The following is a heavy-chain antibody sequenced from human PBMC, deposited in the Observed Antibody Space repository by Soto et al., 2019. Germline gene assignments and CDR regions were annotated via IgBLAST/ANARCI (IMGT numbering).Heavy chain of an antibody. V-gene: IGHV4-31*03. CDR2: IYYSGST. Sequence: QVQLQESGPGLVKPSQTLSLTCTISGGSISSGGYYWSWIRQHPGKGLEWIGYIYYSGSTYYNPFHKSRVTIAVDTSKNQFSLKMSSVTAADTAVYYCARWPQLEPRFDYWGHGTLVNVSS. CDR1: GGSISSGGYY. J-gene: IGHJ4*01. CDR3: ARWPQLEPRFDY. D-gene: IGHD1-1*01.